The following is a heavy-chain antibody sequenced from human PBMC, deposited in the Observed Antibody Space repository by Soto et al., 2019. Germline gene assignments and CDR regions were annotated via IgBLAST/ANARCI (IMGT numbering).Heavy chain of an antibody. D-gene: IGHD2-21*02. V-gene: IGHV3-30-3*01. Sequence: GGSLRLSCVVSGFTFSGYALHWVRQAPAEGLEWVAIISFNGTSQYYADSVKGRFTISRDNSKNTLYLEMNSLRAEDTAVYYCVRKVSRRGGYCFIRGTGPLVT. J-gene: IGHJ4*02. CDR1: GFTFSGYA. CDR2: ISFNGTSQ. CDR3: VRKVSRRGGYCFI.